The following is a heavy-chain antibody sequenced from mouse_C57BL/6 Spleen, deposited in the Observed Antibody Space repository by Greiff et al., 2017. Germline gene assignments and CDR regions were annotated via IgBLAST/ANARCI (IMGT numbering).Heavy chain of an antibody. J-gene: IGHJ3*01. D-gene: IGHD1-1*01. CDR1: GYTFTSYW. V-gene: IGHV1-61*01. Sequence: VQLQQPGAELVRPGSSVKLSCKASGYTFTSYWMDWVKQRPGQGLEWIGNIYPSDSETHYNQKFKDKATLTVDKSSSTAYMQLSSLTSEDSAVYYCASDYYGSTLFAYWGQGTLVTVSA. CDR3: ASDYYGSTLFAY. CDR2: IYPSDSET.